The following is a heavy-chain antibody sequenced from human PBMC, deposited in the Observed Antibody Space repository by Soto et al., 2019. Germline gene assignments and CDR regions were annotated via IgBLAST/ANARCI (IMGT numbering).Heavy chain of an antibody. J-gene: IGHJ5*02. Sequence: EVRLLESGGGLAQPGGSLRLSCAASGFTFSSSAMNWVRQAPGKGLEWVSSIRVGGGDTFYADSVRGRFTVSRDISRNTLYLQMNSLRAEDTAIYYCAKCSVGTVRSSGWCNLFDPWGQGTLVTVSS. V-gene: IGHV3-23*01. CDR3: AKCSVGTVRSSGWCNLFDP. D-gene: IGHD6-19*01. CDR1: GFTFSSSA. CDR2: IRVGGGDT.